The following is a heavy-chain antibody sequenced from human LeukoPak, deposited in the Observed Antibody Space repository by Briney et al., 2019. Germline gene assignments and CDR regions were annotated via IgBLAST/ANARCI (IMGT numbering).Heavy chain of an antibody. V-gene: IGHV1-18*01. Sequence: ASVTVSFKASGYTFTSYGISWVRQAPGQGLEWMGWISAYNGNTNYAQKLQGRVTMTTDTSTSTAYMELRSLRSDDTAVYYCARTEGYYDSSGYYAGDYWGQGTLVTVSS. D-gene: IGHD3-22*01. CDR3: ARTEGYYDSSGYYAGDY. CDR1: GYTFTSYG. CDR2: ISAYNGNT. J-gene: IGHJ4*02.